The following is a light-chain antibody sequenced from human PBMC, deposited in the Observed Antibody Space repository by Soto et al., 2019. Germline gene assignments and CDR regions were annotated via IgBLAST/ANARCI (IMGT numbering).Light chain of an antibody. CDR2: DNN. V-gene: IGLV1-51*01. CDR3: VTWDGSHVV. CDR1: SSNIGNNY. Sequence: QSALTQPPSVSAAPGQKVPISCSGSSSNIGNNYVSWYQHLPGTAPKLLIYDNNKRPSGIPDRFSGSKSGTSATLGITGLQTGDEADYYCVTWDGSHVVFGGGTKLTVL. J-gene: IGLJ2*01.